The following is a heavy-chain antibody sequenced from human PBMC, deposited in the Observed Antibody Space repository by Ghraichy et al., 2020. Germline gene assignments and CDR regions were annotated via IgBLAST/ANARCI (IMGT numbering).Heavy chain of an antibody. V-gene: IGHV4-59*01. CDR2: IHYRGTT. J-gene: IGHJ4*02. D-gene: IGHD3-22*01. Sequence: SETLSLTCTVSGASIVSSYCSWIRQPPGKGLDWIGYIHYRGTTYSNSSLKIRVTMSVDMAKNQFSLKLHSVTATDTAVSYCARAYFDTSGYRSGGEVEFAYWGQGTLVTVS. CDR3: ARAYFDTSGYRSGGEVEFAY. CDR1: GASIVSSY.